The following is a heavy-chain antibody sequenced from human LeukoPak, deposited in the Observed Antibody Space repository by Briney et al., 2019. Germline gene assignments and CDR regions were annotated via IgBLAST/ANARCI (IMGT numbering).Heavy chain of an antibody. D-gene: IGHD3-22*01. Sequence: GGSLRLSCAASGFTFSSYAMSWVRQDPGKGLEGVSAISGSGGSTYYADSVKGRFTISRDNSKNTLYLQMNSLRAEDTAVYYCTRLDDSSGYYYEGFDYWGQGTLVTVSS. V-gene: IGHV3-23*01. J-gene: IGHJ4*02. CDR2: ISGSGGST. CDR1: GFTFSSYA. CDR3: TRLDDSSGYYYEGFDY.